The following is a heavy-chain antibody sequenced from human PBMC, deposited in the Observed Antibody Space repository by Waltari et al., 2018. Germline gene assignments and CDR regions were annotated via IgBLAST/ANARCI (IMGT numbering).Heavy chain of an antibody. CDR2: IHHAGYT. CDR1: GGSFSGYY. D-gene: IGHD2-15*01. V-gene: IGHV4-34*02. CDR3: VRLEDCTGPGGHCYSGDPFALDV. Sequence: QVQLQQWGAGLLQSSETLSLTCAVYGGSFSGYYWGWVRQPPGKGLEWIGEIHHAGYTNHNPSLRSRVTMSADTSKSQFSLKLNSVTAADTAVYYCVRLEDCTGPGGHCYSGDPFALDVWGQGTTVTVSS. J-gene: IGHJ6*02.